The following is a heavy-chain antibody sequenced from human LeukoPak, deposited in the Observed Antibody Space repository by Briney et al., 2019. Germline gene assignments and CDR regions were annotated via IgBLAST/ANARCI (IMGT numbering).Heavy chain of an antibody. CDR2: TYYSGST. D-gene: IGHD3-9*01. Sequence: SETLSLTCTVSGGSISSSRYYWGWIRQPPGKGLEWIGSTYYSGSTYYNPSLKSRVTISVDTSKNQFSLKLSSVTAADTAVFYCARPKQYDFLTEPFDIWGQGTMVTVSS. CDR1: GGSISSSRYY. V-gene: IGHV4-39*01. CDR3: ARPKQYDFLTEPFDI. J-gene: IGHJ3*02.